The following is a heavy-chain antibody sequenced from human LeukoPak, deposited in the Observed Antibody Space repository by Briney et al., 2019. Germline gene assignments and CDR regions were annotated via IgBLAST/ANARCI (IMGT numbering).Heavy chain of an antibody. V-gene: IGHV3-48*04. Sequence: GGSLRLSCAASGFTFSSYSMNWVRQAPGKGLEWVSYISSSSSTIYYADSVKGRFTISRDNAKNSLYPQMNSLRAEDTAVYYCARGQSGFDLWGRGTLVTVSS. CDR3: ARGQSGFDL. D-gene: IGHD1-26*01. J-gene: IGHJ2*01. CDR1: GFTFSSYS. CDR2: ISSSSSTI.